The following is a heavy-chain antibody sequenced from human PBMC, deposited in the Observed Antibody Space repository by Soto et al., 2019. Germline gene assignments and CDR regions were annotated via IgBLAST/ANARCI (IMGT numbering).Heavy chain of an antibody. CDR2: INSDGSST. Sequence: GGSLRLSCAASGFTFSSYWMHWVRQAPGKGLVWVSRINSDGSSTSYADSVKGRFTISRDNAKNTLYLQMNSLRAEDTAVYYCARDGRRYFVLGYYMDVWGKGTTVTVSS. CDR3: ARDGRRYFVLGYYMDV. J-gene: IGHJ6*03. V-gene: IGHV3-74*01. CDR1: GFTFSSYW. D-gene: IGHD3-9*01.